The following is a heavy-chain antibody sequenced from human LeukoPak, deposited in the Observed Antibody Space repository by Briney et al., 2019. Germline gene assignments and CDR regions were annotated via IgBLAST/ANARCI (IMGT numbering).Heavy chain of an antibody. CDR1: GSTYSNYW. CDR3: ARYGYSHGLDF. J-gene: IGHJ4*02. CDR2: INQDGSEI. V-gene: IGHV3-7*01. D-gene: IGHD5-18*01. Sequence: GGSLRLSCAASGSTYSNYWMALVRLAPGKGLEWVANINQDGSEIYYVDSVNDRFTISRDNAKKSLYLQMNSLRGEDTAVYYCARYGYSHGLDFWGPGTLVTVSS.